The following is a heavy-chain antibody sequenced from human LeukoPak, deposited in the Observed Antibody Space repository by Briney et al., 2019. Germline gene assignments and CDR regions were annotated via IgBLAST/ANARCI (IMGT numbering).Heavy chain of an antibody. CDR2: IASDGSYT. Sequence: GGSLRLSCEGTGFVFSIYAIHWIRQSPGRGLEWVAVIASDGSYTDYVHSLKDRFTISRDNSKNTVYLDVTSLTPEDAAVYYCAREGTYSDYWSGYFEYWGQGTRVIVSS. D-gene: IGHD3-3*01. CDR3: AREGTYSDYWSGYFEY. V-gene: IGHV3-30*04. J-gene: IGHJ4*02. CDR1: GFVFSIYA.